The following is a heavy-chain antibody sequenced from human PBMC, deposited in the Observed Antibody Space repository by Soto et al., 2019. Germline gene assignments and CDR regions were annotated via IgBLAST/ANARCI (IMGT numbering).Heavy chain of an antibody. D-gene: IGHD6-13*01. CDR1: GGTFSSYA. CDR2: IIPIFGTA. V-gene: IGHV1-69*12. J-gene: IGHJ6*02. Sequence: QVQLVQSGAEVKKPGSSVKVSCKASGGTFSSYAISWVRQAPGQGLEWMGGIIPIFGTANYAQKFQGRVTITADESTSTAYMELSSLRSEDTAVYYCARGVAAGTSPYYYYGMDVWGQGTTVTVSS. CDR3: ARGVAAGTSPYYYYGMDV.